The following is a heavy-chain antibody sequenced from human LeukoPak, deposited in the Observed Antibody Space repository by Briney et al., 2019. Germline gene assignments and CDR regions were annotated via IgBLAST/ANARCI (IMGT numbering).Heavy chain of an antibody. Sequence: GESLKISCQGSGYIFTSYWIGWVRQLPGKGLEWMGIIYPGDSDTRYSPSFQGQVTISADKSISTAYLQWSSLKASDTAMYYCAREYSYVWEYWGQGTLVTVSS. CDR2: IYPGDSDT. V-gene: IGHV5-51*01. D-gene: IGHD5-18*01. CDR3: AREYSYVWEY. J-gene: IGHJ4*02. CDR1: GYIFTSYW.